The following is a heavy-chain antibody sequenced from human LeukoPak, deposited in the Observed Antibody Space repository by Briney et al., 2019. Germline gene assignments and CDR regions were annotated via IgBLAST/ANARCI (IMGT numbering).Heavy chain of an antibody. CDR1: GLTFRTYF. Sequence: PVGSLRLSCASSGLTFRTYFMHWVRQAPGKGLVAVSRINSEGSTTSHADSINGRFTISRDNAKNTLYLQMDSLRAEDTAVYFCARSVHYGSDYWGQGTLVSVSS. CDR3: ARSVHYGSDY. V-gene: IGHV3-74*01. J-gene: IGHJ4*02. CDR2: INSEGSTT. D-gene: IGHD4-17*01.